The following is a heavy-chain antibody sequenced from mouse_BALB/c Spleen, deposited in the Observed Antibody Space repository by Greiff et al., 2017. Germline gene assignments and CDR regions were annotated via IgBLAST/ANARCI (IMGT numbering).Heavy chain of an antibody. J-gene: IGHJ1*01. CDR2: IWAGGST. Sequence: VKVVESGPGLVAPSQSLSITCTVSGFSLTSYGVHWVRQPPGKGLEWLGVIWAGGSTNFNSALMSRLSISKDNSKSQVFLKMNSLQTDDTAMYYCAREGGAKRGYFDVWGAGTTVTVSS. CDR3: AREGGAKRGYFDV. CDR1: GFSLTSYG. V-gene: IGHV2-9*02. D-gene: IGHD1-1*01.